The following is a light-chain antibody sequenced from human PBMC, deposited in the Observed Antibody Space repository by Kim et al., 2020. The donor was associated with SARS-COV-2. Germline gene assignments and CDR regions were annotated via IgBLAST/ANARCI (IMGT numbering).Light chain of an antibody. V-gene: IGLV3-19*01. CDR2: GRN. J-gene: IGLJ3*02. CDR3: NSRDSSGNHLV. Sequence: LGQTVRITCQADSLRNYYASWYQQKPRQAPVVVIYGRNDRPSGIPDRFSGSNSGNTASLTITGAQAEDEADYYCNSRDSSGNHLVFGGGTQLTVL. CDR1: SLRNYY.